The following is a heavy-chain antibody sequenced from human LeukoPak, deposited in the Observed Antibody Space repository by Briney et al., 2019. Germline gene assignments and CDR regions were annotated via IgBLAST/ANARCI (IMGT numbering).Heavy chain of an antibody. D-gene: IGHD1-26*01. V-gene: IGHV3-66*01. J-gene: IGHJ4*02. Sequence: PGGSLRLSCAASGFTVSSNHMNWARQAPGKGLEWVSIIYYGGNTYYADSVKGRFTISRDNSKNTLYLEINNLRAEDTAVYYCAALSGVGVKIGFDYWGQGSLVIVSS. CDR3: AALSGVGVKIGFDY. CDR2: IYYGGNT. CDR1: GFTVSSNH.